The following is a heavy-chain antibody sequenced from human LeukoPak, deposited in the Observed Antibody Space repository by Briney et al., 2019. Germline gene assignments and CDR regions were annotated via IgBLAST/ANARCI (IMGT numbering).Heavy chain of an antibody. D-gene: IGHD3-22*01. V-gene: IGHV3-23*01. J-gene: IGHJ4*02. Sequence: GGSLRLSCAGSGFSFSTYGMTWVRQAPGKGLEWVAVITSSGADPYYSDSVRGRFTISRDNSKNTLYLQMNSLRAEDTAAYYCAKGGAVVLTGFDSWGQGTLVSVSS. CDR3: AKGGAVVLTGFDS. CDR2: ITSSGADP. CDR1: GFSFSTYG.